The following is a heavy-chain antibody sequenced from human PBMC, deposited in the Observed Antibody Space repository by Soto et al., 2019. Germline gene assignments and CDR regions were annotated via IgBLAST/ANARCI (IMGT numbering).Heavy chain of an antibody. CDR1: GGTFSSYT. CDR3: AKITMVRRATYYEGMDV. V-gene: IGHV1-69*02. Sequence: QVQLVQSGAEVKKPGSSVKVSCKASGGTFSSYTISWVRQAPGQGLEWMGRTIPILGIANYAQKSQCRETITQXXAXSAXYLALRSLRSEATAVYYCAKITMVRRATYYEGMDVWGQGTTVPVSS. J-gene: IGHJ6*02. CDR2: TIPILGIA. D-gene: IGHD3-10*01.